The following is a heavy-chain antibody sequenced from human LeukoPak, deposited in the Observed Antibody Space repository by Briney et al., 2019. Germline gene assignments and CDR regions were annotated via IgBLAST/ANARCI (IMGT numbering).Heavy chain of an antibody. CDR1: GFTFSTYS. CDR3: ARDSSDSSGYSEYYFDY. D-gene: IGHD3-22*01. J-gene: IGHJ4*02. V-gene: IGHV3-21*01. CDR2: ISSSSTYI. Sequence: GGSLRLSCAASGFTFSTYSMIWVRQAPGKGLEWVSSISSSSTYIYYADSVKGRFTISRDNAKNSLFLQMSSLRAEDTAVYYCARDSSDSSGYSEYYFDYWGQGTLVTVSS.